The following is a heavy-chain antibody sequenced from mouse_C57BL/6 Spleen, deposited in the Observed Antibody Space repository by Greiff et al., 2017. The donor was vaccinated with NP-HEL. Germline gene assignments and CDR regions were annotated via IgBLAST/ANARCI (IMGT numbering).Heavy chain of an antibody. D-gene: IGHD2-3*01. V-gene: IGHV5-17*01. CDR1: GFTFSDYG. J-gene: IGHJ1*03. Sequence: EVQVVESGGGLVKPGGSLKLSCAASGFTFSDYGMHWVRQAPEKGLEWVAYISSGSSTIYYADTVKGRFTISRDNAKNTLFLQMTSLRSEDTAMYYCARNDGSYWYFDVWGTGTTVTVSS. CDR3: ARNDGSYWYFDV. CDR2: ISSGSSTI.